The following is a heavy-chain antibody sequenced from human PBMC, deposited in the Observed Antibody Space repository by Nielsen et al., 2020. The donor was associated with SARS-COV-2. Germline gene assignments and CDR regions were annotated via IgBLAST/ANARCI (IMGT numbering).Heavy chain of an antibody. CDR2: IYYSGST. V-gene: IGHV4-59*13. CDR1: GGSISSYY. J-gene: IGHJ4*02. CDR3: ARGFDY. Sequence: SETLSLTCTVSGGSISSYYWSWIRQPPGKGLEWIGYIYYSGSTNYNPSLKSRVTISVDTSKNQFSLKLSSVTAADTAVYYCARGFDYWGRGTLVTVSS.